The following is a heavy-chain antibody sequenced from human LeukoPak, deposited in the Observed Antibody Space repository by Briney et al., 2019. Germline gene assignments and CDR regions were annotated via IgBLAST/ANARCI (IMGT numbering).Heavy chain of an antibody. CDR3: TRDDRNYYGSGSYDY. Sequence: ASVKVSCKASGYTSTSYGISWVRQAPGQGLEWMGWISAYNGNTNYAQKLQGRVTMTTDTSTSTAYMELRSLRSDDTAMYYCTRDDRNYYGSGSYDYWGQGTLVTVSS. J-gene: IGHJ4*02. V-gene: IGHV1-18*01. CDR1: GYTSTSYG. D-gene: IGHD3-10*01. CDR2: ISAYNGNT.